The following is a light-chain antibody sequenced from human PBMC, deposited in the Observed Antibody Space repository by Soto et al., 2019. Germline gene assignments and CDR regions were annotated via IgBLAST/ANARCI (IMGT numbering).Light chain of an antibody. CDR1: QSVSSY. CDR3: QQRSA. J-gene: IGKJ5*01. CDR2: DAS. V-gene: IGKV3-11*01. Sequence: LPLSTGCRSPLSCRASQSVSSYLAWYQQKPGQAPRLLIYDASNRATGIPVRFSGRGSETDFSFTISSREPEDFADYYCQQRSAFGQGTRLEIK.